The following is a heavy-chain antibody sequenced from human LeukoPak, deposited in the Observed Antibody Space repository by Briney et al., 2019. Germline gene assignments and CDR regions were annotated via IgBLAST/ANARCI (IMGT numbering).Heavy chain of an antibody. CDR3: AREEAVAGHYPLDY. CDR1: GFTFSSYA. V-gene: IGHV3-30-3*01. CDR2: ISYDGSNK. D-gene: IGHD6-19*01. J-gene: IGHJ4*02. Sequence: PGGSLRLSCAASGFTFSSYAMHWVRQAPGKGLEWVAVISYDGSNKYYADSVKGRFTISRDNSKNTLYLQMNSLRAEDTAVYYCAREEAVAGHYPLDYWGQGTLVTVSS.